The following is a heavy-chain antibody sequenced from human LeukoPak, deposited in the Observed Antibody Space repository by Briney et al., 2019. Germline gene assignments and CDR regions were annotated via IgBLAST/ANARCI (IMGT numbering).Heavy chain of an antibody. CDR1: GGSISSSSYY. Sequence: SETLSLTCTVSGGSISSSSYYWGWIRQPPGKGLEWIGSIYYSGSTNYNPSLKSRVTISVDTSKNQLSLKLSSVTAADTAAYYCARAQWDGHIENFDYWGQGTLVTVSS. D-gene: IGHD5-24*01. J-gene: IGHJ4*02. CDR3: ARAQWDGHIENFDY. V-gene: IGHV4-39*07. CDR2: IYYSGST.